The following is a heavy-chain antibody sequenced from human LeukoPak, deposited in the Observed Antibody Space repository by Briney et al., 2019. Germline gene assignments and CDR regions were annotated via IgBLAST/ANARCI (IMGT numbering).Heavy chain of an antibody. CDR3: ARSLATTLGNWFDP. CDR2: ISSSGSTI. J-gene: IGHJ5*02. Sequence: GGSLRLSCAASGFTFSDYYMSWIRQAPGKGLEWVSYISSSGSTIYYADSVKGRFTISRDNAKNSLYLQMNSLRAEDTAVYYCARSLATTLGNWFDPWGQGTLVTVSS. V-gene: IGHV3-11*01. CDR1: GFTFSDYY. D-gene: IGHD5-12*01.